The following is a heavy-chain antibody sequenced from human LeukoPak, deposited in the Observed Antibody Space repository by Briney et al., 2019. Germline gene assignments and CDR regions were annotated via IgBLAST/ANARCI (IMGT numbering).Heavy chain of an antibody. Sequence: PSETLSLTCAVYGGSFSGYYWSWIRQPPGKGLEWIGEINHSGSTNYNPSLKSRVTISVDTSKNQFSLKLSSVTAADTAVYYCARDYGGNDWFDPWGQGTLVTVSS. V-gene: IGHV4-34*01. CDR3: ARDYGGNDWFDP. CDR2: INHSGST. J-gene: IGHJ5*02. CDR1: GGSFSGYY. D-gene: IGHD4-23*01.